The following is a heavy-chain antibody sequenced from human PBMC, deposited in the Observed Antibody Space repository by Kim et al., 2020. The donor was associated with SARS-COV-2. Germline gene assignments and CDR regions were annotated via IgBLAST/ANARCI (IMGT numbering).Heavy chain of an antibody. J-gene: IGHJ4*02. D-gene: IGHD2-21*02. CDR3: AAEDGGNSDYFDY. Sequence: YGQRFQERVTITRDMSTSTAYMELSSLRSEDTAVYYCAAEDGGNSDYFDYWGQGTLVTVSS. V-gene: IGHV1-58*01.